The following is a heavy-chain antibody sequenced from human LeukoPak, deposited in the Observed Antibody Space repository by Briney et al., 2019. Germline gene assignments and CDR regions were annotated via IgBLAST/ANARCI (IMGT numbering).Heavy chain of an antibody. Sequence: GGSLRLSCAASGYTFSTYAMNWVRQAPGKGLEWVPGISGSGGSTYYADSVKGRFTISRDNSKNTVYLQMNSLRADDTAVYYCAKGGSITMMVVIPDAFDIWGQGTMVTVSS. CDR1: GYTFSTYA. J-gene: IGHJ3*02. V-gene: IGHV3-23*01. D-gene: IGHD3-22*01. CDR3: AKGGSITMMVVIPDAFDI. CDR2: ISGSGGST.